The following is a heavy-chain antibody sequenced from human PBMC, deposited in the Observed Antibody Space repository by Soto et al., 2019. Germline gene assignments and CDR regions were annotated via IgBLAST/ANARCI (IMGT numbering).Heavy chain of an antibody. CDR1: GYTFTSYG. J-gene: IGHJ6*02. Sequence: ASVKVSCKASGYTFTSYGISWVRQAPGQGLEWMGWISAYNGNTNYAQKLQGSVTMTTDTSTSTAYMELRSLRSDDTAVYYCARENRPSPARAYNGMDVWGQGTTVTVSS. CDR2: ISAYNGNT. CDR3: ARENRPSPARAYNGMDV. D-gene: IGHD3-10*01. V-gene: IGHV1-18*01.